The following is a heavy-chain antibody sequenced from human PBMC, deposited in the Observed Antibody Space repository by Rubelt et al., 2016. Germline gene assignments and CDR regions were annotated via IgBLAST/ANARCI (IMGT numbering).Heavy chain of an antibody. CDR2: IIPIFGTA. J-gene: IGHJ4*02. V-gene: IGHV1-69*13. CDR3: ARDEMLVPAARAVDY. Sequence: KPGSSVKVSCKASGGTFSSYAISWVRQAPGQGLEWMGGIIPIFGTANYAQKFQGRVTITADESTSTAYMELSSLRSDDTAVYYCARDEMLVPAARAVDYWGQGTLVTVSS. CDR1: GGTFSSYA. D-gene: IGHD2-2*01.